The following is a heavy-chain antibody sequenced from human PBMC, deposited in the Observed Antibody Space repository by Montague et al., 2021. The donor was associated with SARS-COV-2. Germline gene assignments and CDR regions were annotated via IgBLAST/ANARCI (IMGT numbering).Heavy chain of an antibody. Sequence: SETLSLTCAVSGGSISSREWWSWVRQPPGKGLEWIGEIHQSESGXTNYLPSRMSRITISIDQSKNYFSLNLTSMTAADTAVYYCGGTWVYFSPVDVWGQGTTVIVSS. J-gene: IGHJ6*02. CDR3: GGTWVYFSPVDV. D-gene: IGHD3-3*01. V-gene: IGHV4-4*02. CDR2: IHQSESGXT. CDR1: GGSISSREW.